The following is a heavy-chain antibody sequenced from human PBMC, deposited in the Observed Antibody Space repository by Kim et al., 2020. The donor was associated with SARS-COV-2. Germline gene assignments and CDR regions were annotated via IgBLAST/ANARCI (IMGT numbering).Heavy chain of an antibody. D-gene: IGHD1-26*01. Sequence: SETLSLTCAVYGGSFSGFYWSWIRQSPGKGLEWIGEIIHSGGTNYNPSLKSRVTISEDTSKNQFSLKLSSVTAADTAVYYCARGHFGGSYSYYWYFDLWGRGTRVTVSS. CDR1: GGSFSGFY. CDR3: ARGHFGGSYSYYWYFDL. CDR2: IIHSGGT. J-gene: IGHJ2*01. V-gene: IGHV4-34*01.